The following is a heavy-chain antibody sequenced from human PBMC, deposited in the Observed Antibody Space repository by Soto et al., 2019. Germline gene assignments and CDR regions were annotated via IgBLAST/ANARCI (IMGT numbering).Heavy chain of an antibody. J-gene: IGHJ5*02. CDR1: GGTFSSYA. CDR3: AKSSTSCPLYGCFDP. V-gene: IGHV1-69*13. CDR2: IIPIFGTA. Sequence: SVKVSCKASGGTFSSYAISWVRQAPGQGLEWMGGIIPIFGTANYAQKFQGRVTITADESTSTAYMELSSLRSEDTAVYYCAKSSTSCPLYGCFDPWGQGTLVTVSS. D-gene: IGHD2-2*01.